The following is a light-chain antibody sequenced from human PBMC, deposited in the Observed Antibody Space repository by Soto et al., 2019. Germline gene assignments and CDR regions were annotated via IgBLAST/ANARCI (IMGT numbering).Light chain of an antibody. J-gene: IGKJ4*01. V-gene: IGKV3-11*01. CDR2: DVS. CDR3: QKRVNGPT. Sequence: EIVLTQSPATLSLSPGERATLSCRVSQSISSYLGWYQQKPGQAPRLLIYDVSKRATGIPARFSGSGSGTDFTLTISSLEPEDFAVYYCQKRVNGPTFGGGTKVETK. CDR1: QSISSY.